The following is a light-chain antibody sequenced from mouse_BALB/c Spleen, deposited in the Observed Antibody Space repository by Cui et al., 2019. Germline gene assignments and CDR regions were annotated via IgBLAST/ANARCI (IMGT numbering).Light chain of an antibody. CDR1: QSVVGSSKRRSD. J-gene: IGKJ2*01. V-gene: IGKV8-27*01. Sequence: NIMMTQPPSSPAASAGEKVTMSCNSSQSVVGSSKRRSDLAWYQQGPGQSPKLLIDWASTRESGGPDRCTGSGSGTDFTLTVSSVQAEDLAVYYCHQYLSSYTFGGGTKLEIK. CDR2: WAS. CDR3: HQYLSSYT.